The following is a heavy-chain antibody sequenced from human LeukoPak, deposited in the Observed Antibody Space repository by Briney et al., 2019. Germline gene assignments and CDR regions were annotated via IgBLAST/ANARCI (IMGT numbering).Heavy chain of an antibody. D-gene: IGHD2-2*01. CDR1: GFTFSSYW. V-gene: IGHV3-7*01. Sequence: GGSLRLSCAASGFTFSSYWMSWVRQAPGKGLEWVANIKQDGSEKYYVDSVKGRFTISRDNAKNSLYLQMNSLRAEGTAVYYCARDFLSQDIVVVPAAQPNDAFDIWGQGTMVTVSS. J-gene: IGHJ3*02. CDR3: ARDFLSQDIVVVPAAQPNDAFDI. CDR2: IKQDGSEK.